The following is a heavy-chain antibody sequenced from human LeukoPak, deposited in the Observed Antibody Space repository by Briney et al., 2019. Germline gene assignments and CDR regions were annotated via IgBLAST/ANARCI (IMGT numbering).Heavy chain of an antibody. J-gene: IGHJ4*02. D-gene: IGHD3-22*01. Sequence: SETLSLTCTVSGGSISTYYWSWIRQPPGKGLEWIGYIYYSGSTNYNPSLKSRVTISLDTSKNQFSLKLNSVTAADTAMYYCARSFSPDYYDLLDYWGQGTLVTVSS. V-gene: IGHV4-59*01. CDR1: GGSISTYY. CDR2: IYYSGST. CDR3: ARSFSPDYYDLLDY.